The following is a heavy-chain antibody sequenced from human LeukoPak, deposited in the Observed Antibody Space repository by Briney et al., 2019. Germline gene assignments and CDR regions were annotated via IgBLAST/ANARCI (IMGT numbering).Heavy chain of an antibody. J-gene: IGHJ4*02. D-gene: IGHD3-22*01. CDR1: GFTFSSYW. V-gene: IGHV3-7*01. CDR2: IKQDGSEK. CDR3: AREGYYYDSSGYWVD. Sequence: GGSLRLSCAASGFTFSSYWMSWVRQAPGKGLEWVANIKQDGSEKYYVDSVKGRFTISRDNAKDSLYLQMNSLRAEDTAVYYCAREGYYYDSSGYWVDWGQGTLVTVSS.